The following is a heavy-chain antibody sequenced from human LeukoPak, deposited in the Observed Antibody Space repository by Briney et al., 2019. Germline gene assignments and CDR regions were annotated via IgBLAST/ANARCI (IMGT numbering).Heavy chain of an antibody. D-gene: IGHD2-2*01. CDR1: GGSFSGYY. V-gene: IGHV4-34*01. Sequence: SETLSLTCAVYGGSFSGYYWSWIRQPPGKGLEWIGEINHSGSTNYNPSLKSRVTISVDTSKNQFSLKLSSVTAADTAVYYCAKGGVVPAAISLSHFDPWGQGTLVTVSS. CDR3: AKGGVVPAAISLSHFDP. CDR2: INHSGST. J-gene: IGHJ5*02.